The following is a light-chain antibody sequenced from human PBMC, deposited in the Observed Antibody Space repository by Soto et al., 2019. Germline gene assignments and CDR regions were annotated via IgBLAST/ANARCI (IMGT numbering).Light chain of an antibody. J-gene: IGKJ5*01. Sequence: DIVMTQSPDSLAVSLGERAAINCKSSQSVLYSSNNKNYLAWYQQKPGQPPKXLIYWASTRESGVPDRFSGSGSGTDFTLTISSLQAEDVAVYYCQQYYSNPITFGQGTRLEIK. V-gene: IGKV4-1*01. CDR3: QQYYSNPIT. CDR2: WAS. CDR1: QSVLYSSNNKNY.